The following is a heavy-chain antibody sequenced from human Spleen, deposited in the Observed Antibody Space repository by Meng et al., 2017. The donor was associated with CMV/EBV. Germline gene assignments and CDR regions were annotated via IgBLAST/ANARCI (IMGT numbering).Heavy chain of an antibody. Sequence: GSLRLSCTVSGGSITSGNYYWSWIRQPPGKGLEWIGEIYHNGSTNYNPSLKSRVTISVDTSKKQFSLNLTSVTAADTAVYYCARQLVHSYFYGTDVWGQGTTVTVSS. D-gene: IGHD1-1*01. CDR2: IYHNGST. V-gene: IGHV4-61*01. CDR3: ARQLVHSYFYGTDV. CDR1: GGSITSGNYY. J-gene: IGHJ6*02.